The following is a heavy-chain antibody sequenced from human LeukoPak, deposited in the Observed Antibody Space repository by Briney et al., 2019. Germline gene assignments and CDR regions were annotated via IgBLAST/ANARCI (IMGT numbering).Heavy chain of an antibody. D-gene: IGHD3-22*01. J-gene: IGHJ4*02. CDR3: YIPYYDTSAYKGY. Sequence: PGGSLRLSCAASGFTFSSYAMGWVRQAPGKGLEWVSDISGSGGSTYYADSVKGRFTISRDNSKNTLYLQMNSLRAEDTAVYYCYIPYYDTSAYKGYWGQGTLVTVSS. V-gene: IGHV3-23*01. CDR2: ISGSGGST. CDR1: GFTFSSYA.